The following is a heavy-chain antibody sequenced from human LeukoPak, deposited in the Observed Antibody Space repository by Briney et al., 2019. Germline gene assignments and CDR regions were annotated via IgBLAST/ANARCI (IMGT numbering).Heavy chain of an antibody. V-gene: IGHV1-2*02. J-gene: IGHJ4*02. CDR2: INPNSGST. D-gene: IGHD6-13*01. CDR1: GYTFTGYY. Sequence: ASVKVSCKASGYTFTGYYMHWVRQAPGQGLEWMGWINPNSGSTNYAQKFQGRVTMTRDTSISTAYMELSRLRSDDTAVYYCATTKQQLVRGYFDYWGQGTLVTVSS. CDR3: ATTKQQLVRGYFDY.